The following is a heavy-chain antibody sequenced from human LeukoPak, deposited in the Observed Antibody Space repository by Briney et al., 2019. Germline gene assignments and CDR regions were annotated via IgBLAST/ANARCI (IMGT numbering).Heavy chain of an antibody. D-gene: IGHD3-3*01. Sequence: ASVKVSCKASGYTFTSYAMHWVRQAPGQRLEWMGWISGGNGNTKYSQKLRGRVTITRDTSASTVYMELSSLRSEDTAVYYCAKEWDYDFWSGYYTGALEGYWGQGTLVTVSS. J-gene: IGHJ4*02. CDR2: ISGGNGNT. V-gene: IGHV1-3*01. CDR1: GYTFTSYA. CDR3: AKEWDYDFWSGYYTGALEGY.